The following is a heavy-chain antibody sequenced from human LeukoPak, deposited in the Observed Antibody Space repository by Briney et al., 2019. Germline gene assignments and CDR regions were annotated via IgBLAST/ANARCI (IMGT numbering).Heavy chain of an antibody. CDR3: ARPGHSGYGFDY. CDR1: GYSFSSYW. J-gene: IGHJ4*02. V-gene: IGHV5-51*01. Sequence: GESLKISCKGSGYSFSSYWIGWVRQMPGKGLEWMGMIYGGDSSTRYSPSIQGQVTMSTDKSITTAYLQWSSLKASDTAMYFCARPGHSGYGFDYWGQGTLVTVSS. CDR2: IYGGDSST. D-gene: IGHD5-12*01.